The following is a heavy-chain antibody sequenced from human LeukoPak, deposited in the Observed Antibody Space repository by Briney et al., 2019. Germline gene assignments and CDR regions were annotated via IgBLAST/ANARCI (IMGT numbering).Heavy chain of an antibody. CDR2: IYYSGST. V-gene: IGHV4-61*01. Sequence: SETLSLTCTVSGGSVSSGCYYWSWIRQPPGKGLEWIGYIYYSGSTNYNPSLKSRVTISVDTSKNQFSLKLSSVTAADTAVYYCACGYSSGWFDFDYWGQGTLVTVSS. J-gene: IGHJ4*02. D-gene: IGHD6-19*01. CDR1: GGSVSSGCYY. CDR3: ACGYSSGWFDFDY.